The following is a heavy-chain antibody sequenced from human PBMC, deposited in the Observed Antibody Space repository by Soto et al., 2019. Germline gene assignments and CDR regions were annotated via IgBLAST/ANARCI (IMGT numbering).Heavy chain of an antibody. Sequence: ASVKVSCKASGGTFSGYAISWVRQAPGQGLEWMGGIIPIFGTANYAQKFQGRVTITADESTSTAYMELSSLRSEDTAVYYCATARETYYYDSSGYSPFDYWGQGTLVTVSS. J-gene: IGHJ4*02. CDR1: GGTFSGYA. V-gene: IGHV1-69*13. CDR2: IIPIFGTA. D-gene: IGHD3-22*01. CDR3: ATARETYYYDSSGYSPFDY.